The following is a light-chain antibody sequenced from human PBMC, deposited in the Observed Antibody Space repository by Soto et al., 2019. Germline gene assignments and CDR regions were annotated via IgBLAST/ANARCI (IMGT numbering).Light chain of an antibody. CDR2: GAS. CDR1: ESVSSN. CDR3: QQYNKWRT. V-gene: IGKV3-15*01. J-gene: IGKJ1*01. Sequence: EIVFTQGTAILSLSPGVSNTLSCRASESVSSNLAWYQQKPGQAPRLLIYGASTRATGIPARISGSGSGTEFTLTISSLQSEDFAVYYCQQYNKWRTFGQGTNVDIK.